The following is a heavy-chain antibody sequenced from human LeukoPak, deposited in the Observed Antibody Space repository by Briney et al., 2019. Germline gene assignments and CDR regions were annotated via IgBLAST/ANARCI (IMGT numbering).Heavy chain of an antibody. Sequence: ASVTVSCKASGGTFSSYAISWVRQAPGQGLEWMGIINPSGGSTSYAQKFQGRVTMTRDTSTSTVYMELSSLRSEDTAVYYCARGIQLWSDGMDVWGQGTTVTVSS. CDR2: INPSGGST. V-gene: IGHV1-46*01. CDR1: GGTFSSYA. J-gene: IGHJ6*02. CDR3: ARGIQLWSDGMDV. D-gene: IGHD5-18*01.